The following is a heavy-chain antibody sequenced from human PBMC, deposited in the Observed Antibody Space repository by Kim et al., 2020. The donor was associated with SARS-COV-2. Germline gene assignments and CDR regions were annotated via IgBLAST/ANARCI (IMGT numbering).Heavy chain of an antibody. CDR1: GGTFSSYA. J-gene: IGHJ6*02. D-gene: IGHD5-18*01. V-gene: IGHV1-69*13. CDR2: IIPIFGTA. Sequence: SVKVSCKASGGTFSSYAISWVRQAPGQGLEWMGGIIPIFGTANYAQKFQGRVTITADESTSTAYMELSSLRSEDTAVYYCARAGYSYGGAARPKPNRYYYYGMDVWGQGTTVTVSS. CDR3: ARAGYSYGGAARPKPNRYYYYGMDV.